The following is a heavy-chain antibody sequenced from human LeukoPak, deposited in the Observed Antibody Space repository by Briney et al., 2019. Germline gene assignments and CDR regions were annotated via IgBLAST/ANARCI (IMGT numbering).Heavy chain of an antibody. Sequence: SETLSLTCTVSGGSVSGYYWSWIRQSPGKGLEWIGYIYYSGSTTYNPSLKGRVTISVDTSKNQFSLKLSSVTAADTAVYYCARHLFCSGGSCYGMDVWGQGTTVTVSS. CDR2: IYYSGST. D-gene: IGHD2-15*01. CDR3: ARHLFCSGGSCYGMDV. CDR1: GGSVSGYY. J-gene: IGHJ6*02. V-gene: IGHV4-59*02.